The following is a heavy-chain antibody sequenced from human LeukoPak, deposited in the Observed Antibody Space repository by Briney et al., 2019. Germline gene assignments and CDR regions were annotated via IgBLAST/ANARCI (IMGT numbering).Heavy chain of an antibody. J-gene: IGHJ6*03. CDR1: GFTFSNYG. D-gene: IGHD7-27*01. CDR2: IWHDGSNK. V-gene: IGHV3-33*06. CDR3: AKDGDAYIEYYYYYMDV. Sequence: GGSLRLSCVSSGFTFSNYGMHWVRQAPGKGLEWVALIWHDGSNKYYADSVRGRVTISRDNSKNTLYLQMNSLTAEDTAVYFCAKDGDAYIEYYYYYMDVRGKGTTVTVSS.